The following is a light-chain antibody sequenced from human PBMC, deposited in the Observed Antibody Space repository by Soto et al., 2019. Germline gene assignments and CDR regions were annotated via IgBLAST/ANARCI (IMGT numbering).Light chain of an antibody. Sequence: QSVLTQPASVSGSPGQSITISCTGTSSDVGGYNYVSWYQQHPGKAPKLMIYDVSNRPSGVSNRFSGSKSGNTASLTISELQAEDEADYYCSSYTGSSTYVVFGGGTKLTVL. CDR3: SSYTGSSTYVV. J-gene: IGLJ2*01. CDR2: DVS. CDR1: SSDVGGYNY. V-gene: IGLV2-14*01.